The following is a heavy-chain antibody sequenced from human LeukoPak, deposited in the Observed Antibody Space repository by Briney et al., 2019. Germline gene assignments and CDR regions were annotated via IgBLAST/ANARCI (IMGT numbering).Heavy chain of an antibody. CDR2: INYSGST. CDR1: GGSFSGYY. CDR3: ARDLTMVRGVIIRVSLDY. J-gene: IGHJ4*02. V-gene: IGHV4-34*01. D-gene: IGHD3-10*01. Sequence: SETLSLTCAVYGGSFSGYYWSWIRQPPGKGLEWIGEINYSGSTNYNPSLKSRVTISVDTSKNQFSLKLSSVTAADTAVYYCARDLTMVRGVIIRVSLDYWGQGTLVTVSS.